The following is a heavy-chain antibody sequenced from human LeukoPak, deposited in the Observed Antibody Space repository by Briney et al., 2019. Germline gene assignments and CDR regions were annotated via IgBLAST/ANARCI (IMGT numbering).Heavy chain of an antibody. CDR2: VYSTGST. Sequence: SETLSLTCTVSGGSISSYYWSWIRKPAGEGLEWIGRVYSTGSTNYNPSLKSRVTISVDTSKNQFSLKLSSVTAADTAVYYCARQTYGSGDDAFDIWGQGTMVTVSS. D-gene: IGHD3-10*01. V-gene: IGHV4-4*07. CDR3: ARQTYGSGDDAFDI. J-gene: IGHJ3*02. CDR1: GGSISSYY.